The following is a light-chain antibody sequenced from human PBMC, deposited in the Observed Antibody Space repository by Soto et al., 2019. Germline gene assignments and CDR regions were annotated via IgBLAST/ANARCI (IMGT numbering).Light chain of an antibody. Sequence: QSALTQPASVSGFPGQSITISCTGTSSDVGGYNYVSWYQHHPGKAPKLTIYDVSNRPSGVSNRFSGSKSGDTASLTISGLQAEDEADYYCSSYTSGSTMVFSGGTKLTVL. CDR1: SSDVGGYNY. J-gene: IGLJ2*01. V-gene: IGLV2-14*03. CDR2: DVS. CDR3: SSYTSGSTMV.